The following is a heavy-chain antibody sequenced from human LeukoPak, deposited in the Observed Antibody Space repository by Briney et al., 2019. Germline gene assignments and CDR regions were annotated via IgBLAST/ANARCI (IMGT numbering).Heavy chain of an antibody. V-gene: IGHV1-24*01. CDR2: FDPEKGET. J-gene: IGHJ4*02. D-gene: IGHD5-12*01. Sequence: ASVKVSCKVSGYTLTELSMHWVRQAPGKGFERMGRFDPEKGETIYAQKFQGRVTMTEDTSTDTAYMELRSLRSDDTAVYYCARTSHYVDIAATIPYGIYYFDYWGQGTLVTVSS. CDR3: ARTSHYVDIAATIPYGIYYFDY. CDR1: GYTLTELS.